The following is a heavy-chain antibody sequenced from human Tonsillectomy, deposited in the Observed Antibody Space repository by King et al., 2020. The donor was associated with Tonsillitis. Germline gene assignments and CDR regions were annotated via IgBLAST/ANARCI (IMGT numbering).Heavy chain of an antibody. CDR2: ISYDGSEK. CDR3: ARDLMSGDWNDPLGYFDY. CDR1: GFTFINYA. Sequence: VQLVESGGGVVQPGRSLRLSCAASGFTFINYAMHWVRQAPGKGLEWVAIISYDGSEKYYADSVKGRFTISRDSSKNKMYVQMNSLRTDDTAVYYCARDLMSGDWNDPLGYFDYWGQGTLVTVSS. V-gene: IGHV3-30*04. D-gene: IGHD1-1*01. J-gene: IGHJ4*02.